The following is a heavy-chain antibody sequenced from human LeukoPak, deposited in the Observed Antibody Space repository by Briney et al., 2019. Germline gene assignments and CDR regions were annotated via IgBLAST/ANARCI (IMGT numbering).Heavy chain of an antibody. J-gene: IGHJ4*02. CDR3: ARDLFDGYCSSTRCYSAFDY. CDR1: GYTFTSYG. CDR2: ISAYNGNT. D-gene: IGHD2-2*03. V-gene: IGHV1-18*01. Sequence: ASVKVSCKASGYTFTSYGISWVRQAPGQGLEWMGWISAYNGNTNYAQKLQGRVTMTTDTSTSTAYMELRSLRSDDTAVYYCARDLFDGYCSSTRCYSAFDYWGQGTLVTVSS.